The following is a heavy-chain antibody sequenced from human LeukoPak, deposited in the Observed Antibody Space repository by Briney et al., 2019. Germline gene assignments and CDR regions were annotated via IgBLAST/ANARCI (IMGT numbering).Heavy chain of an antibody. CDR3: ARRRDSYKPGGYLEYFDY. J-gene: IGHJ4*02. CDR2: IIPIFGTA. V-gene: IGHV1-69*13. CDR1: GSTFSSYA. D-gene: IGHD5-24*01. Sequence: SVKLSCKASGSTFSSYAISWVRQAPGQGLERMGGIIPIFGTANYAQKFQGRVTITADESKSTAYMELISLRSVNTAVSDCARRRDSYKPGGYLEYFDYWGEGTLVTVSS.